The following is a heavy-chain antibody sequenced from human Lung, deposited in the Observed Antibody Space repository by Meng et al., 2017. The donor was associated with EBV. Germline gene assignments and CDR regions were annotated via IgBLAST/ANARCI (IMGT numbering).Heavy chain of an antibody. J-gene: IGHJ4*02. D-gene: IGHD6-19*01. CDR2: VTSKRTN. CDR1: GGSFSNYY. Sequence: QVHLMQWGARLLKTAETLSLTWAVYGGSFSNYYWSWLRQSRGKGREWIGEVTSKRTNNYNPSLKSRVIISIDTSKNQFFLKLSSVTAEATVVYYCARERFKSGWYFDYWGQGTLVTVSS. CDR3: ARERFKSGWYFDY. V-gene: IGHV4-34*01.